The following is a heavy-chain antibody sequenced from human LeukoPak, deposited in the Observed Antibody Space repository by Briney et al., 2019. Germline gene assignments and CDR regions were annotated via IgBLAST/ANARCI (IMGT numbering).Heavy chain of an antibody. J-gene: IGHJ3*02. Sequence: GESLKISCKASGYSFTTYWIGWVRQMPGKGLEWMGIIYPDDSDTKYSPSFQGQVTISADKSISTAYMQWSSLKASDTAMYYCARPYYYDSSGYLQLDAFDIWGQGTMVTVS. V-gene: IGHV5-51*01. D-gene: IGHD3-22*01. CDR3: ARPYYYDSSGYLQLDAFDI. CDR1: GYSFTTYW. CDR2: IYPDDSDT.